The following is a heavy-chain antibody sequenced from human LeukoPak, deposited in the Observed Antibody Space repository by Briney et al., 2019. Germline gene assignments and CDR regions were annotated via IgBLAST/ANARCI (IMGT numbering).Heavy chain of an antibody. CDR1: GFTVSSNY. CDR2: IYSGGST. D-gene: IGHD6-13*01. CDR3: ARDGIAAAGYEDLWSYYYGMDV. Sequence: PGGSLRLSCAASGFTVSSNYMSWVRQAPGKGLEWVSVIYSGGSTYYADSVKGRFTISRDNSKNTLYLQMNSLRAEDTAVYYCARDGIAAAGYEDLWSYYYGMDVWGQGTTVTVSS. J-gene: IGHJ6*02. V-gene: IGHV3-66*01.